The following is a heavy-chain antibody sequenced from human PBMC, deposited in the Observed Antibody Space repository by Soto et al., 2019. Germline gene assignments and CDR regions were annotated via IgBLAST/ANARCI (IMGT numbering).Heavy chain of an antibody. Sequence: PGGSLRLSCTASGFTFSSHAMTWVRQAPGKGLEWVSGLSDSGFSIYYADSVKDRLTISRDNSKNTLYLQIHTLRAEDTAVYYCAKVSSSWYAGFFDLWGQGTLVTVSS. CDR2: LSDSGFSI. CDR1: GFTFSSHA. V-gene: IGHV3-23*01. D-gene: IGHD6-13*01. J-gene: IGHJ4*02. CDR3: AKVSSSWYAGFFDL.